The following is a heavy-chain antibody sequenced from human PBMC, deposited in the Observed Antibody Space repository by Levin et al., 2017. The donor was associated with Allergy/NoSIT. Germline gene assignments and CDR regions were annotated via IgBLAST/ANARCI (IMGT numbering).Heavy chain of an antibody. CDR3: ARAYPYCSSTSCYNRFVDY. CDR1: GFTFSSYV. CDR2: ISGSSSTI. V-gene: IGHV3-48*01. Sequence: ASVKVSCAASGFTFSSYVMNWVRQAPGKGLEWVSYISGSSSTIYYADSVKGRFTISRDNAKNSLYLQMNSLRAEDTAVYYCARAYPYCSSTSCYNRFVDYWGQGTLVTVSS. D-gene: IGHD2-2*02. J-gene: IGHJ4*02.